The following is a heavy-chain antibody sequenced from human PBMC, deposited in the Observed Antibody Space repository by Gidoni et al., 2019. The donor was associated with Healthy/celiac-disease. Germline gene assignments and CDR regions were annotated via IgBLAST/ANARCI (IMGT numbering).Heavy chain of an antibody. CDR1: GGSFSGYY. D-gene: IGHD6-19*01. J-gene: IGHJ6*02. CDR2: INHSGST. Sequence: QVQLQQWGAGLLKPSETLSLTCAVYGGSFSGYYWSWIRQPPGKGLEWIGEINHSGSTNYNPSLKSRVTISVDTSKNQFSLKLSSVTAADTAVYYCARRYSSGWYMRCYGMDVWGQGTTVTVSS. CDR3: ARRYSSGWYMRCYGMDV. V-gene: IGHV4-34*01.